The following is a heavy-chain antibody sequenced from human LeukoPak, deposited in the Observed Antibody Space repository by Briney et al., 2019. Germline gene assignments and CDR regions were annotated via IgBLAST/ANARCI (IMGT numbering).Heavy chain of an antibody. D-gene: IGHD3-10*01. V-gene: IGHV3-11*01. CDR3: ARGENGSFDH. CDR1: GGSISSGSYY. Sequence: LSLTCTVSGGSISSGSYYCSWIRQPAGKGLEWISYVSSTGGDKFYADPVKGRFTISRDNARNSLYMEMNDLIAEDTAFYYCARGENGSFDHWGQGTLVIVSS. CDR2: VSSTGGDK. J-gene: IGHJ4*02.